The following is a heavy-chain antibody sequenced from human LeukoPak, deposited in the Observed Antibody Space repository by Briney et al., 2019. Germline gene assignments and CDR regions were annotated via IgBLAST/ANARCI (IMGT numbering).Heavy chain of an antibody. V-gene: IGHV1-69*04. CDR3: ARGPPELLVPFRDY. Sequence: ASVKVSCKASGGTFSSYAISWVRQAPGQGLEWMGRIIPILGIANYAQKFQGGVTITADKSTSTAYMELSSLRSEDTAVYYCARGPPELLVPFRDYWGQGTLVTVSS. D-gene: IGHD1-26*01. J-gene: IGHJ4*02. CDR2: IIPILGIA. CDR1: GGTFSSYA.